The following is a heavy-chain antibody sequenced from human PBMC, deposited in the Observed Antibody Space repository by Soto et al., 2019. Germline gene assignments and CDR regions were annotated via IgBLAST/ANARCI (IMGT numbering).Heavy chain of an antibody. J-gene: IGHJ4*02. V-gene: IGHV4-39*01. Sequence: QLQLQESGPGLVKPSETLSLTCTVSGGSISSSSYYWGWIRQPPGKGLEWIGSIYYSGSTYYNPSLKSRVTISVDTSKYRFSLKLRSVTAADTAVYYCVRQLHYGSGTTHFDYWGQGTLVTVSS. CDR2: IYYSGST. CDR1: GGSISSSSYY. CDR3: VRQLHYGSGTTHFDY. D-gene: IGHD3-10*01.